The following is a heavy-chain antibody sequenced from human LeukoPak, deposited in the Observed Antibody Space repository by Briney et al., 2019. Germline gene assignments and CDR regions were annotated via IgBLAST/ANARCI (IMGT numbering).Heavy chain of an antibody. Sequence: GSLRLSCAASGFTFNSYAMSWVRQAPGKGLEWVSTISGSSGSTYYAGSVKGRFTISRDNSKNTLYLQMNSLRAEDTAVYYCAKSMNPMITFGGVIKDYWGQGTLVTVSS. CDR1: GFTFNSYA. CDR2: ISGSSGST. V-gene: IGHV3-23*01. D-gene: IGHD3-16*02. CDR3: AKSMNPMITFGGVIKDY. J-gene: IGHJ4*02.